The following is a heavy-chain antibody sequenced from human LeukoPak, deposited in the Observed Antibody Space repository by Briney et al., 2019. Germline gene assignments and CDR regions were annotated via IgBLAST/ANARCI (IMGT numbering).Heavy chain of an antibody. J-gene: IGHJ4*02. CDR3: AREWDIVVVPAANPIDY. CDR2: ISSSSSYI. D-gene: IGHD2-2*01. Sequence: GGSLRLSCAASGFTFSSYSMNWVRQAPGKGLEWVSSISSSSSYIYYADSVKGRFTISRDNAKNSLYLQMNSLRAEDTAVYYCAREWDIVVVPAANPIDYWGQGTLVTVSS. CDR1: GFTFSSYS. V-gene: IGHV3-21*01.